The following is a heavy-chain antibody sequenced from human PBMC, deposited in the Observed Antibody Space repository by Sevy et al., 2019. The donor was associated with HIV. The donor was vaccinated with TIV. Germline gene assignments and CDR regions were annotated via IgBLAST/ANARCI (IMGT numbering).Heavy chain of an antibody. CDR2: IKQDESEK. CDR3: ARGNSGSFDY. D-gene: IGHD3-22*01. J-gene: IGHJ4*02. Sequence: GGSLRLSCAASGFSFSSYWMHWVRQAPGKGLEWVANIKQDESEKYYVASVKGRFTISRDNAKNSVYLRMNRLRPEDTAIYYCARGNSGSFDYWGQGTLVTVSS. CDR1: GFSFSSYW. V-gene: IGHV3-7*04.